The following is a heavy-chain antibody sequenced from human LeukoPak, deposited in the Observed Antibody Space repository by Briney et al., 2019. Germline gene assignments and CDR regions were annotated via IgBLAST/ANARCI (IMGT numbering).Heavy chain of an antibody. V-gene: IGHV3-11*04. D-gene: IGHD2-2*02. CDR2: ISSSGSTI. Sequence: GGSLRLSCAASGFTFSDYYMSWIRQAPGKGLERVSYISSSGSTIYYADSVKGRFTISRDNAKNSLYLQMNSLRAEDTAVYYCARVPGYCSSTSCYMPGMDVWGQGTTVTVSS. J-gene: IGHJ6*02. CDR1: GFTFSDYY. CDR3: ARVPGYCSSTSCYMPGMDV.